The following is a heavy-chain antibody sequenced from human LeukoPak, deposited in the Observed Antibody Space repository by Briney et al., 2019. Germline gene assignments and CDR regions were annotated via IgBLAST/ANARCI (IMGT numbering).Heavy chain of an antibody. Sequence: GGSLRLSCAASGFTFSTYRMSWVRQAPGKGLEWASAFSGSGGSTYYADSVKGRFTISRDNSKNTLYLQMNSLRAEDTAVYYCARSGLSRFDYWGQGTLVTVSS. D-gene: IGHD4/OR15-4a*01. CDR2: FSGSGGST. J-gene: IGHJ4*02. CDR3: ARSGLSRFDY. CDR1: GFTFSTYR. V-gene: IGHV3-23*01.